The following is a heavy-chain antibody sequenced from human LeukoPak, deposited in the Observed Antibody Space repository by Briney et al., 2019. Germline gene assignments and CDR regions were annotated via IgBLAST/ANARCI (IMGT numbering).Heavy chain of an antibody. CDR3: ARDLCCSSTSCYQCYYYYYGMDV. V-gene: IGHV3-30-3*01. J-gene: IGHJ6*02. CDR2: ISYDGSNK. CDR1: GFTFSSYA. D-gene: IGHD2-2*01. Sequence: GGSLRLSCAASGFTFSSYAMHWVRQAPGKGLEWVAVISYDGSNKYYADSVKGRFTISRDNSKNTLYLQMNSLRAEDTAVYYCARDLCCSSTSCYQCYYYYYGMDVWDQGTTVIVSS.